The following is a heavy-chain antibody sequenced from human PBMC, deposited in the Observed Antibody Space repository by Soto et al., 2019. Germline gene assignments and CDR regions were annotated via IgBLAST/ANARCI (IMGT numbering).Heavy chain of an antibody. CDR1: GYTFTSYY. D-gene: IGHD4-17*01. J-gene: IGHJ4*02. CDR3: ARDRGHGDYELPIDY. V-gene: IGHV1-46*03. CDR2: INPSGGST. Sequence: ASVKVSCKASGYTFTSYYMHWVRQAPGQGLEWMGIINPSGGSTSYAQKFQGRVTMTRDTSTSTVYMELSSLRSEDTAVYYCARDRGHGDYELPIDYWGQGTLVTVSS.